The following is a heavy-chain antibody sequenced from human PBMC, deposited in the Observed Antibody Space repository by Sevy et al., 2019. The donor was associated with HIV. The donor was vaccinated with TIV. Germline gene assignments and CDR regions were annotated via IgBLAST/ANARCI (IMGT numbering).Heavy chain of an antibody. CDR1: GFTFSSYD. V-gene: IGHV3-13*01. D-gene: IGHD4-17*01. CDR3: ARAGGVTTSGYYYYYGMDV. Sequence: GGSLRLSCAASGFTFSSYDMHWVRQATGKGLEWVSAIGTAGDTYYPGSVKGRFTISRENAKNSLYLQMNSLRAGDTAVYYCARAGGVTTSGYYYYYGMDVWGQGTTVTASS. CDR2: IGTAGDT. J-gene: IGHJ6*02.